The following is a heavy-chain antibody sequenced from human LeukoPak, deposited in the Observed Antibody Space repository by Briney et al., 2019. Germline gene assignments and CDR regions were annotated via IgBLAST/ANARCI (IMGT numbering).Heavy chain of an antibody. J-gene: IGHJ5*02. D-gene: IGHD6-25*01. CDR1: GFTFSSYA. CDR3: AKEVKAATNWFDP. CDR2: ISFSGTNT. Sequence: PGGSLRLSCAASGFTFSSYAMSWVRRAPGKGLEWVSAISFSGTNTYYADSVKGRFTISRDNLKNTLYLQMNSLGAEDTAVYFCAKEVKAATNWFDPWGQGTLVAVSS. V-gene: IGHV3-23*01.